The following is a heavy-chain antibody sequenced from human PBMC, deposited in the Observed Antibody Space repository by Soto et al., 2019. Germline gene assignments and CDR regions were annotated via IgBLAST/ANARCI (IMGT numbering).Heavy chain of an antibody. Sequence: TGGSLRLSCAASGFTFSSYAMSWVRQAPGKGLEWVSAISGSGGSTYYADSVKGRFTISRDNSKNTLYLQMNSLRAEDTAVYYCATRTIVATIRPTGYWGQGTLVTSPQ. CDR2: ISGSGGST. D-gene: IGHD5-12*01. CDR3: ATRTIVATIRPTGY. J-gene: IGHJ4*02. V-gene: IGHV3-23*01. CDR1: GFTFSSYA.